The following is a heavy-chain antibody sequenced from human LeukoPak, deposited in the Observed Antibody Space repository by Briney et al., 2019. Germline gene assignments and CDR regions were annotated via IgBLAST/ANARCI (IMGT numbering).Heavy chain of an antibody. J-gene: IGHJ6*02. CDR2: IYPDDSQT. V-gene: IGHV5-51*01. Sequence: GESLKISCKDSGYSFSTYWIVWVRQMPGKGLEWMGSIYPDDSQTIYSPSFQGQVTISADKSINTAFLQWSSLKASDTAMYYCARRAYCSGDCTIYPQYYYSMDVWGQGTTVTVSS. CDR1: GYSFSTYW. D-gene: IGHD2-21*02. CDR3: ARRAYCSGDCTIYPQYYYSMDV.